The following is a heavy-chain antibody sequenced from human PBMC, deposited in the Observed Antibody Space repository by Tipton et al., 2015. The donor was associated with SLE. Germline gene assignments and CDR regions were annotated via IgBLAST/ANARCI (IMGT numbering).Heavy chain of an antibody. CDR2: IYFDGNS. Sequence: LSCTVSGGSIGPYYWHWIRQSPGKALEWIGYIYFDGNSNGRGNYNPSLKSRVTMSVDPSKMQFSLNLNSVTAADTALYFCARGVAERLGLDFWGQGSLVTVSS. CDR3: ARGVAERLGLDF. D-gene: IGHD6-19*01. J-gene: IGHJ4*02. CDR1: GGSIGPYY. V-gene: IGHV4-59*01.